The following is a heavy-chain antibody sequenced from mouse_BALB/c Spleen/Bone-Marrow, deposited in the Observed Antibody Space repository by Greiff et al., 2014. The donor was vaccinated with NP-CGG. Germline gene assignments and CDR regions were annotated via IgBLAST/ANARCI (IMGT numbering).Heavy chain of an antibody. CDR3: ARSGGNYISFAY. CDR1: GYTFTSYW. V-gene: IGHV1-69*02. CDR2: IDPSDSET. D-gene: IGHD2-1*01. J-gene: IGHJ3*01. Sequence: VQLQQSGAELVKPGAPVKLSCKASGYTFTSYWMNWVKQRPGRGLEWIGRIDPSDSETHYNQKFKDKATLTVDKSSSTAYIQLSSLTSEDSAVYYCARSGGNYISFAYWGQGTLVTVSA.